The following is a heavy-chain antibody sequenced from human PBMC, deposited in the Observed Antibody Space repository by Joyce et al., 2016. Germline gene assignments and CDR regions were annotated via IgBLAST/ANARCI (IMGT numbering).Heavy chain of an antibody. V-gene: IGHV3-13*05. CDR2: IGTAGDP. J-gene: IGHJ3*02. CDR1: GFTFSAYE. D-gene: IGHD3-16*01. Sequence: EVQLVEAGGALVQPGGSLSLSCAASGFTFSAYEIHWVRQTTGKGLEWVSAIGTAGDPYYAGSVKGRFTISRENAKSSLFLQMNSLRAEDTAVYYCARERGGGMSAFDIWGQGTMVTVSS. CDR3: ARERGGGMSAFDI.